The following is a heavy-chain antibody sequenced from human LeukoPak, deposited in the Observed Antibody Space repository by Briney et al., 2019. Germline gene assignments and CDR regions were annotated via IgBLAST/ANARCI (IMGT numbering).Heavy chain of an antibody. V-gene: IGHV3-74*01. CDR1: GCTFSSYW. CDR3: ARESGYSYGYFYY. Sequence: QPAGSLTLSCAVSGCTFSSYWMHWVRQAPGKGLVWVSRRNSDGSSRSYADSVKGRFTISRENANNTLYLQMNSLRGEDTAVYYCARESGYSYGYFYYWG. J-gene: IGHJ4*01. D-gene: IGHD5-18*01. CDR2: RNSDGSSR.